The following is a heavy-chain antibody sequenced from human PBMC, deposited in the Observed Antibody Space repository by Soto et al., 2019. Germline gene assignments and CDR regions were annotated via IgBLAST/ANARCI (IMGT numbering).Heavy chain of an antibody. J-gene: IGHJ6*03. V-gene: IGHV1-46*01. Sequence: QVQLVQSGAEVKKPGASVTVSCKASGYTFTSYYIHWVRQAPGQGLEWMGIINPSGGSTSYAQKFQGRVTMARDRSTSAVYMEMSGLRPEDTAVYYCARDQEPSTLYYDYYYIDVWGKGTTVTVSS. CDR2: INPSGGST. CDR1: GYTFTSYY. CDR3: ARDQEPSTLYYDYYYIDV.